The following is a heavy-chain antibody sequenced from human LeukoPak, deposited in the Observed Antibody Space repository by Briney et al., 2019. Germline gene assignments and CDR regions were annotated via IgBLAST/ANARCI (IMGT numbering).Heavy chain of an antibody. CDR1: GFTVSSNY. CDR2: IYSGGST. J-gene: IGHJ4*02. CDR3: ARLGFFGVSYRYYFDY. D-gene: IGHD3-3*01. Sequence: GGSLRLSCAASGFTVSSNYMSWVRQAPGKGLEWVSVIYSGGSTYYADSVKGRFTISRDNSKNTLYLQMNSLRAEDTAVYYCARLGFFGVSYRYYFDYWGQGTLVTASS. V-gene: IGHV3-53*01.